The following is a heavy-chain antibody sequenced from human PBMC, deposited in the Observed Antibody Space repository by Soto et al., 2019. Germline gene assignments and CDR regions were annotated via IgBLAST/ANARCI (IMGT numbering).Heavy chain of an antibody. CDR3: ARGGLYNWNDDWFDP. CDR2: INPNSGGT. CDR1: GYTFTGYY. Sequence: GASVNVSCKASGYTFTGYYMHWVRQAPGQGLEWMGWINPNSGGTNYAQKVQGRVTMTRDTSISTAYMELSRLRSDDTAVYYCARGGLYNWNDDWFDPWGQGTLVTVSS. V-gene: IGHV1-2*02. D-gene: IGHD1-1*01. J-gene: IGHJ5*02.